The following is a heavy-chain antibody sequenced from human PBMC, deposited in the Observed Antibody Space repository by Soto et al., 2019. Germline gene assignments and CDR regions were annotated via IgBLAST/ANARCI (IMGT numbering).Heavy chain of an antibody. CDR2: IYYSGST. J-gene: IGHJ6*02. Sequence: QVQLQESGPGLVKPSQTLSLTCTVSGGSISSGGYYWSWIRQHPGKGLEWIGYIYYSGSTYYNPSLKSRVTISVDTSKNQFSLKLSSVTAADTAVYYCARSDCSSTSCYAGPGGPYVWGQGTTVTVS. CDR3: ARSDCSSTSCYAGPGGPYV. D-gene: IGHD2-2*01. CDR1: GGSISSGGYY. V-gene: IGHV4-31*03.